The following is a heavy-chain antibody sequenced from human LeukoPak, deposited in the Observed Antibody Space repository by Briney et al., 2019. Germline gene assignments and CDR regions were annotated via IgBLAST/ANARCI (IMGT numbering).Heavy chain of an antibody. D-gene: IGHD1-26*01. Sequence: GGPLRLSCAACGFTFRSYAMLWVRQPPGKGLERVTVISYDGSKKYYADSVKGRFTISRDNSKSKLYLQLHRLRVEYAAVFYCSKSGRRRRPYYFYYCGQATLVTV. CDR3: SKSGRRRRPYYFYY. CDR1: GFTFRSYA. V-gene: IGHV3-30*04. J-gene: IGHJ4*02. CDR2: ISYDGSKK.